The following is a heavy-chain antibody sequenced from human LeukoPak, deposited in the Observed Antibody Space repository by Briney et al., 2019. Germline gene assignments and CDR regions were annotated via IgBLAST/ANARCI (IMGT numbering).Heavy chain of an antibody. J-gene: IGHJ3*02. V-gene: IGHV1-2*02. Sequence: GASVKVSCKASGYTFTGYYMHWVRQAPGQGLEWMGWINPNSDGTNYAQKFQGRVTMTRDTSISTAYLQWSSLKASDTAMYYCARRDGYGAYDIWGQGTMVTVSS. CDR1: GYTFTGYY. D-gene: IGHD5-24*01. CDR2: INPNSDGT. CDR3: ARRDGYGAYDI.